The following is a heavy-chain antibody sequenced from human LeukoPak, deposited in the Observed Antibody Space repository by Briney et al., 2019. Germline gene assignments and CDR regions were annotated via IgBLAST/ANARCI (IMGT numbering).Heavy chain of an antibody. CDR3: ARSDGYGLVGI. V-gene: IGHV4-34*01. Sequence: SETLSLTCAVYGGSFSGYYWSWIRQPPGKGLEWIGEINHSGSTNYNPSLKSRVTISVDKSKNQFSLKLSSVTAADTAVYYCARSDGYGLVGIWGQGTMVTVSS. J-gene: IGHJ3*02. CDR1: GGSFSGYY. CDR2: INHSGST. D-gene: IGHD3-22*01.